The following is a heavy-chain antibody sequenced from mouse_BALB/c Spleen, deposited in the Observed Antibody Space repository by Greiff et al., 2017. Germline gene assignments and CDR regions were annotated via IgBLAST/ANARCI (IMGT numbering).Heavy chain of an antibody. J-gene: IGHJ2*01. Sequence: EVMLVESGPELVKPGASVKISCKASGYTFTDYNMHWVKQSHGKSLEWIGYIYPHNGGTGYNQKFKSKATLTVDNSSSTAYMELRSLTSEDSAVYYCARMYYFDYWGQGTTLTVSS. CDR2: IYPHNGGT. V-gene: IGHV1S29*02. CDR3: ARMYYFDY. CDR1: GYTFTDYN.